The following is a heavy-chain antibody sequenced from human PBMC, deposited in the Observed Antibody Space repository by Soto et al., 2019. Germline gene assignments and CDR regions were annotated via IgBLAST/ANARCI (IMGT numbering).Heavy chain of an antibody. CDR1: GGSFSGYY. Sequence: QVQLQQWGAGLLKPSETLSLTCAVYGGSFSGYYWSWIRQPPGKGLEWIGEINHSGSTNYNPSLNSRVTISVDTSKNQFSLKLSSVTAADTAVYYCARSVYDSIRYFDYWGQGTLVTVSS. D-gene: IGHD3-22*01. J-gene: IGHJ4*02. CDR2: INHSGST. CDR3: ARSVYDSIRYFDY. V-gene: IGHV4-34*01.